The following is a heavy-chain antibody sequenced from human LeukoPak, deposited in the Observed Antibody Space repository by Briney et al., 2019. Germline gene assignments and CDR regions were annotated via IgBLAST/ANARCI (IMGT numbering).Heavy chain of an antibody. CDR2: IRSKAYGGTT. V-gene: IGHV3-49*03. D-gene: IGHD3-3*01. CDR1: GFTFGDYA. J-gene: IGHJ6*03. CDR3: ARGQRAHVEWSNYMDV. Sequence: GGSLRLSCTASGFTFGDYAMSWFRQAPGKGLEWVGFIRSKAYGGTTEYAASVKGRFTISRDDSKSIAYLQMNSLKTEDTAVYYCARGQRAHVEWSNYMDVWGKGTTVIVSS.